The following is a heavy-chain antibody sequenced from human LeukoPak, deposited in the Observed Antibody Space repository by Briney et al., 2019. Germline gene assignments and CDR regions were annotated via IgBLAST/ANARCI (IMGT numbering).Heavy chain of an antibody. Sequence: PGGSLRLSCAASGFTFPTYTMIWVRQAPGTGLEWVSSISSRSGFIFYADSVKGRFTISRDNAKNSLYLEMNSLRAEDTAVYYCARAGKGGDGYNSDYWGQGTLVTVSS. CDR3: ARAGKGGDGYNSDY. V-gene: IGHV3-21*01. CDR2: ISSRSGFI. D-gene: IGHD5-24*01. J-gene: IGHJ4*02. CDR1: GFTFPTYT.